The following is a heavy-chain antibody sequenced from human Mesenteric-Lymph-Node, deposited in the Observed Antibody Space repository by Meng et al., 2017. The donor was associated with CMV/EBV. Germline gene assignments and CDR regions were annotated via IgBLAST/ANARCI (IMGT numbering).Heavy chain of an antibody. CDR2: IIPILGIA. D-gene: IGHD3-3*01. CDR1: GGTFSSYT. CDR3: ARDHPTIFGANWFDP. Sequence: SVKVSCKASGGTFSSYTISWVRQAPGQGLEWMGRIIPILGIANYAQKCQGRVTITADKSTSTAYMELSSLRSEDTAVYYCARDHPTIFGANWFDPWGQGTLVTVSS. V-gene: IGHV1-69*04. J-gene: IGHJ5*02.